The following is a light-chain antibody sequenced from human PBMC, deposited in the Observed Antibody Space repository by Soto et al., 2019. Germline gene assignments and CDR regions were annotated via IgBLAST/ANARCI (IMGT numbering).Light chain of an antibody. CDR3: QQYGSSPPWT. J-gene: IGKJ1*01. Sequence: EIVLTQSPGTLSLSPGERATLSGMASQSVSSSYLAWYQQKPGQAPRLLIYGASSRATGIPDRFSGSGSGTDFTLTISRLEPEDFAVYYCQQYGSSPPWTFGQGTKVDNK. V-gene: IGKV3-20*01. CDR1: QSVSSSY. CDR2: GAS.